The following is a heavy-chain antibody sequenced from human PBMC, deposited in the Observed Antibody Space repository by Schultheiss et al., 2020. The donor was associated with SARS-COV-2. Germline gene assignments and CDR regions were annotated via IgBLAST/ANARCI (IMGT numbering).Heavy chain of an antibody. CDR2: TYYTSKWNN. V-gene: IGHV6-1*01. D-gene: IGHD3-3*01. J-gene: IGHJ6*02. CDR3: ARDWSDFWSGYQAGMDV. CDR1: GDSVSSNSAA. Sequence: SQTLSLTCAISGDSVSSNSAAWNWIRQSPSRGLEWLGRTYYTSKWNNDYAVSVKSRITINPDTSKNQFSLQLNSVTPEDTAVYYCARDWSDFWSGYQAGMDVWGQGTTVTVSS.